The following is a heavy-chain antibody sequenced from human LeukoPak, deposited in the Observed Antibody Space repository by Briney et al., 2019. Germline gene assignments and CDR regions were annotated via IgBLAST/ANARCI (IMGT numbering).Heavy chain of an antibody. CDR2: INHSGST. Sequence: SETLSLTCAVYGGSFSGYYWSWIRQPPGKGLEWIGEINHSGSTNYNPSLKSRVTISVDTSKNQFSLKLSSVPAADTAVYYCARGLRGGSSWYRYWGQGTLVTVSS. CDR3: ARGLRGGSSWYRY. CDR1: GGSFSGYY. D-gene: IGHD6-13*01. J-gene: IGHJ4*02. V-gene: IGHV4-34*01.